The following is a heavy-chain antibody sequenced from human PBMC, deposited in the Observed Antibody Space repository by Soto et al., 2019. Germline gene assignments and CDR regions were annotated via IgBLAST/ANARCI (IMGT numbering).Heavy chain of an antibody. D-gene: IGHD3-10*01. J-gene: IGHJ6*02. Sequence: PSETLSLTCTVSGGSISSGGYYWSWIRQHPGKGLEWIGYIYYSGSTYYNPSLKSRVTISVDRSKNQFSLKLSSVTAADTAVYYCASSRGYYGSGSYYTAGEQPDYYYYYGMDVWGQGTTVTVSS. CDR3: ASSRGYYGSGSYYTAGEQPDYYYYYGMDV. V-gene: IGHV4-31*03. CDR2: IYYSGST. CDR1: GGSISSGGYY.